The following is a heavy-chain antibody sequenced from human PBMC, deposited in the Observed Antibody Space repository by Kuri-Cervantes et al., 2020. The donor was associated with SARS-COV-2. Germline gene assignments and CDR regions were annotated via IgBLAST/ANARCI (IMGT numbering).Heavy chain of an antibody. J-gene: IGHJ4*02. CDR2: IYSSGST. Sequence: GGSLRLSCAASGFSVRSNYMSWVRQAPGKGLEWVSSIYSSGSTYYADSVKGRFTSSRENYKNTVYLQLNSLRVEDTAAYYCARSTVGFDSWGQGTLVTVSS. CDR3: ARSTVGFDS. V-gene: IGHV3-53*01. CDR1: GFSVRSNY. D-gene: IGHD4-23*01.